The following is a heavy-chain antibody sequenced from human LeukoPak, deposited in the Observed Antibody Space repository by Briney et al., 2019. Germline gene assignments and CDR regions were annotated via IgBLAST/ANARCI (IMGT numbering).Heavy chain of an antibody. CDR3: ARVQGYCSTSSCYPHD. CDR1: GYTLTNYA. Sequence: ASVKVSCKASGYTLTNYALNWVRQAPGQGLEWMGWINTNTGNPTYAQGFTGRFVFSLDTSVNTAYLQISSLKAEDTAIYYCARVQGYCSTSSCYPHDWGQAILVTFSS. V-gene: IGHV7-4-1*02. J-gene: IGHJ4*02. D-gene: IGHD2-2*01. CDR2: INTNTGNP.